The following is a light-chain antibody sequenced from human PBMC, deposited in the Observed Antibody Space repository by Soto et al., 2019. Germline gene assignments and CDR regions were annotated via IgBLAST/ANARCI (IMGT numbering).Light chain of an antibody. J-gene: IGKJ2*01. CDR1: QSLLHSNGYNY. CDR3: TQALQPPKT. CDR2: LGS. Sequence: DIVMTQSPLSLPVTPGEPASISCRSSQSLLHSNGYNYLDWYLQKPGQSPQLLIYLGSNRASWVPDRFSGSGSGTDFTLKISRVAAEYVGVDYCTQALQPPKTFGQGTKLEIK. V-gene: IGKV2-28*01.